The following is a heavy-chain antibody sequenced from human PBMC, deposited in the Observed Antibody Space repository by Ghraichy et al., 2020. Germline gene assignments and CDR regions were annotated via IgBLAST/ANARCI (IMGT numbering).Heavy chain of an antibody. J-gene: IGHJ3*02. CDR3: TTVGGPHIVVVTAIVDAFDI. CDR1: GFTFSNAW. D-gene: IGHD2-21*02. CDR2: IKSKTDGGTT. V-gene: IGHV3-15*01. Sequence: GGSLRLSCAASGFTFSNAWMSWVRQAPGKGLEWVGRIKSKTDGGTTDYAAPVKGRFTISRDDSKNTLYLQMNSLKTEDTAVYYCTTVGGPHIVVVTAIVDAFDIWGQGTMVTVSS.